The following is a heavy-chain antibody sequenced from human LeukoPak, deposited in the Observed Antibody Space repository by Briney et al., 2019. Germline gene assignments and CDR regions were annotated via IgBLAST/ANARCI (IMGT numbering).Heavy chain of an antibody. Sequence: ASVKVSCKASGYTFTSYDINWVRQATGQGLEWMGWMNPNSGNTGYAQEFQGRVTMTRNTSISTAYMELSSLRSEDTAVYYCARGRSYGSGSYYRWSYWGQGTLVTVSS. CDR1: GYTFTSYD. CDR2: MNPNSGNT. J-gene: IGHJ4*02. V-gene: IGHV1-8*01. D-gene: IGHD3-10*01. CDR3: ARGRSYGSGSYYRWSY.